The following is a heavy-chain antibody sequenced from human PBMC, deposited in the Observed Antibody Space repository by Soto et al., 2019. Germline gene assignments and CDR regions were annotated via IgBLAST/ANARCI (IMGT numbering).Heavy chain of an antibody. CDR3: AREPPPSDYGDYGNDDLDY. V-gene: IGHV1-18*04. CDR2: ISLYNSNT. Sequence: QVQLVQSGAEVKKPGASVKVSCQASGYTFVNHGLSWVRQAPGQGLEWMGWISLYNSNTKSAPKFQGRLTMTTDTSTSTAYMELRSLRSDDTAVYYWAREPPPSDYGDYGNDDLDYWGQGTPVTVSS. D-gene: IGHD4-17*01. J-gene: IGHJ4*02. CDR1: GYTFVNHG.